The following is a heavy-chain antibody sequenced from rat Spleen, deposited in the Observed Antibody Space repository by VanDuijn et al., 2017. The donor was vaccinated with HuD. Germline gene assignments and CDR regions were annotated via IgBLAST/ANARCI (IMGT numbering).Heavy chain of an antibody. D-gene: IGHD1-9*01. CDR2: VGSSSDT. Sequence: VQLVESGGGLVQPGKSLKLSCSASGFTFSSYGMHWIRKAPGKGLHWIAFVGSSSDTVYAEAVKGRFTISRENAKNNMYLQLDSLKSEDTAIYFCARDTHTMGISDYWGQGVMVTVSS. CDR1: GFTFSSYG. J-gene: IGHJ2*01. CDR3: ARDTHTMGISDY. V-gene: IGHV5-62*01.